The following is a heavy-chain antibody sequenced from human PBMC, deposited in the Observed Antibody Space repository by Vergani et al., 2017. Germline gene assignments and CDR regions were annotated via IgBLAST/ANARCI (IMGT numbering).Heavy chain of an antibody. J-gene: IGHJ6*02. CDR1: GYTFTDHY. CDR3: ATPQTVTTSGMEL. V-gene: IGHV1-69-2*01. D-gene: IGHD4-17*01. CDR2: VDPEDGET. Sequence: EVQLVQSGAEVKKPGATMKISCKVSGYTFTDHYMHWVKQAPGKGLEWMGLVDPEDGETIYAEKFKGRVTIAADTSTDTAHLELSSLRSEDTAVYYCATPQTVTTSGMELWGQGTPVIVSS.